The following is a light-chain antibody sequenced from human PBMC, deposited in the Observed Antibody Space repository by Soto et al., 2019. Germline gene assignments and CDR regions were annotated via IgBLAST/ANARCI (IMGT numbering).Light chain of an antibody. CDR1: QSVSSY. CDR2: DAS. V-gene: IGKV3-11*01. CDR3: QQRRYWPVT. Sequence: EIVLTQSPAILSMSPGERATLSCRASQSVSSYFAWYQQKPGQAPRLLIYDASNRATGVPARFSGSGSGTDFTLTISSLAPEDFAVYYCQQRRYWPVTFGQGTKVDIQ. J-gene: IGKJ1*01.